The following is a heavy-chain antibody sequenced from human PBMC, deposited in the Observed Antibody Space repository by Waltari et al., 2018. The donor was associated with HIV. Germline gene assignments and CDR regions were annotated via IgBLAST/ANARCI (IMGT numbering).Heavy chain of an antibody. J-gene: IGHJ5*02. V-gene: IGHV4-4*07. D-gene: IGHD4-17*01. CDR1: GGSITRYY. Sequence: QVQLPESGPGLVKPSETMSLTCTVPGGSITRYYWNWIRQPAGKGLEWIGRISTRGTTYYNPSLRSRVILSVDTSKTQFNLNLYSVTAADAAVYYCARGDYDDYGGRNWFDPWGQGTLVTVSS. CDR3: ARGDYDDYGGRNWFDP. CDR2: ISTRGTT.